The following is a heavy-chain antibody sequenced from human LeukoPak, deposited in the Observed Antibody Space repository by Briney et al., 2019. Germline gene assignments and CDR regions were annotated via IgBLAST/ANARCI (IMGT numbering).Heavy chain of an antibody. Sequence: SVKVSCKASGGTFSSYAISWVRQAPGQGLEWMGGIIPIFGTANYAQKFQGRVTITADESTSTAYMELSSLRSEDTAVYYCARSLRLGELSLSTRVWGQGTLVTVSS. CDR2: IIPIFGTA. CDR1: GGTFSSYA. D-gene: IGHD3-16*02. CDR3: ARSLRLGELSLSTRV. J-gene: IGHJ4*02. V-gene: IGHV1-69*13.